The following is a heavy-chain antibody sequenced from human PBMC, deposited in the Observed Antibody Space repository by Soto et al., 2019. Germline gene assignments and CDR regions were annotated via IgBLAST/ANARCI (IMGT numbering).Heavy chain of an antibody. Sequence: PGGSLRLSCSASGFTFSNAWMSWVRQAPGKGLEWVGRIKSKTDGGTTDYAAPVKGRFTISRDDSKNTLYLQMNSLKTEDTAVYYCTTDRGTPRSWSPFDYFDYWGQGTLVTVSS. D-gene: IGHD3-10*01. CDR1: GFTFSNAW. CDR3: TTDRGTPRSWSPFDYFDY. V-gene: IGHV3-15*01. J-gene: IGHJ4*02. CDR2: IKSKTDGGTT.